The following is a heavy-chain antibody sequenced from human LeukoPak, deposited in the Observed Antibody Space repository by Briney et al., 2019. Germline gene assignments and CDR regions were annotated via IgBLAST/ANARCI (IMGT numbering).Heavy chain of an antibody. V-gene: IGHV3-23*01. CDR2: MSGSGGKT. CDR1: GFTFSNYA. Sequence: GGSLRLSCAASGFTFSNYAMTWVRQAPGKGLEWVSAMSGSGGKTYYADSVKVRFTISRDGSQNTPYLQMNNLRADDTAVYYCAKGKRVGAPYYFDSWGQGTLVTVSS. J-gene: IGHJ4*02. CDR3: AKGKRVGAPYYFDS. D-gene: IGHD1-26*01.